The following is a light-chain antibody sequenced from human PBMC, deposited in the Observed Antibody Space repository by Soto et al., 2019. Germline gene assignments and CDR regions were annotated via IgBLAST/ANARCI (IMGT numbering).Light chain of an antibody. J-gene: IGKJ1*01. V-gene: IGKV3D-20*01. CDR1: QTVGSTY. CDR3: QHYGSSPWT. CDR2: DTS. Sequence: EIVLTQSPATLSLSPGERATLSCGASQTVGSTYLAWYHQKPGLAPRLLIYDTSSGATGIPDRFSGSGSGTDFTLTISRLEPEDFAVYSCQHYGSSPWTFGQGAKVEIK.